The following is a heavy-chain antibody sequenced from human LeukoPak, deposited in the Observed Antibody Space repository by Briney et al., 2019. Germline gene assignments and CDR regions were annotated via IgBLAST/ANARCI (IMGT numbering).Heavy chain of an antibody. CDR1: GFTFSSYS. Sequence: GGSLRLSCAASGFTFSSYSMNWVRQAPGKGLEWVSSISSSSSYIYYADSVKGRFTISRDNAENSLYLQMNSLRAEDTAVYYCARAIFNGDFRFDYWGQGTLVTVSS. CDR2: ISSSSSYI. CDR3: ARAIFNGDFRFDY. D-gene: IGHD4-17*01. V-gene: IGHV3-21*01. J-gene: IGHJ4*02.